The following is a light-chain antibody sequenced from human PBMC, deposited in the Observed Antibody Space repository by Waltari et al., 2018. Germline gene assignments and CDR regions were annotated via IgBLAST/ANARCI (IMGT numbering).Light chain of an antibody. J-gene: IGKJ2*01. Sequence: EVVLTQSPGTLSLSPGERATLSCRASQRLIKRYVAWYHQKPGQAPTLLIYGASNRAAGIPDRFSGSGSETDFTFTISRLEPEDVGVYYCQQYGSSVMYTFGQGTRLEIK. CDR1: QRLIKRY. CDR2: GAS. CDR3: QQYGSSVMYT. V-gene: IGKV3-20*01.